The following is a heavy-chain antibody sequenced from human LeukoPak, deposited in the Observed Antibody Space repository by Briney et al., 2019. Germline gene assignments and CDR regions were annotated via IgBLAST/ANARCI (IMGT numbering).Heavy chain of an antibody. D-gene: IGHD6-13*01. J-gene: IGHJ4*02. CDR1: GFTFSSYW. CDR3: ARGTIAAAGYYYFDY. CDR2: IKQDGSEK. V-gene: IGHV3-7*04. Sequence: PGGSLRLSCAASGFTFSSYWMSWVRQAPGKGLEWVANIKQDGSEKYYVDSVKGRFTISRDNAKNSLYLQMNSLRAEDTAVYYCARGTIAAAGYYYFDYWGQGIQVTVSS.